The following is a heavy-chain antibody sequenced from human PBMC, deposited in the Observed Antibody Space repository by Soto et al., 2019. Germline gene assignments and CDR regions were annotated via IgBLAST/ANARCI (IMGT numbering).Heavy chain of an antibody. V-gene: IGHV2-70*01. J-gene: IGHJ5*02. Sequence: SGPTLVNPSQTLTLTCTFSGFSLSTSGMCVSWIRQPPGKALEWLALIDWDDDKYYSTSLKTRLTISKDTSKNQVVLTMTNMDPVDTATYYCARMQWFGNWFDPWGQGTLVTVSS. CDR1: GFSLSTSGMC. CDR3: ARMQWFGNWFDP. CDR2: IDWDDDK. D-gene: IGHD3-10*01.